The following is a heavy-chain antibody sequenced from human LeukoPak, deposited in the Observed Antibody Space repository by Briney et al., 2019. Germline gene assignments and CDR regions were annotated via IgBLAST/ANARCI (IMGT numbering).Heavy chain of an antibody. D-gene: IGHD5-18*01. Sequence: GRSLRLSCAASGFTFSSYGMHWVRQAPGKGLEWVVVISYDGSNKYYADSVKGRFTISRDNSKNTLYLQMNSLRAEDTAVYYCAKEGYSYGHFDYWGQGTLVTVSS. CDR1: GFTFSSYG. CDR2: ISYDGSNK. CDR3: AKEGYSYGHFDY. J-gene: IGHJ4*02. V-gene: IGHV3-30*18.